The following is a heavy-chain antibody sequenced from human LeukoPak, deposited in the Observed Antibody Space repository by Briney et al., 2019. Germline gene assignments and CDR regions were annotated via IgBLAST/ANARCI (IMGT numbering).Heavy chain of an antibody. J-gene: IGHJ4*02. V-gene: IGHV4-59*01. Sequence: SETLSLTCTASGGSISSYYWSWIRQPPGKVLEWIGYIYYSGSTNYNPSLKSRVTISVDTSKNQFSLKVTSMTAADTVVYYCARSLPGAIGAADLWGQGTLVTVSS. CDR1: GGSISSYY. CDR3: ARSLPGAIGAADL. D-gene: IGHD6-13*01. CDR2: IYYSGST.